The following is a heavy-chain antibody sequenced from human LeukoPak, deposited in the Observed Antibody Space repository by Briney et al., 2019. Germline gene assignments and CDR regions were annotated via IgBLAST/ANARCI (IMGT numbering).Heavy chain of an antibody. D-gene: IGHD3-3*01. CDR3: ARGDDYDFWSGQGT. CDR1: GYAFTSYD. J-gene: IGHJ5*02. CDR2: MNPNSGNT. V-gene: IGHV1-8*01. Sequence: GASVKVSCKASGYAFTSYDIKWVRKATGQGLEWMEWMNPNSGNTGYAQKFRGRVTMTRNTSISTAYMELSSLRSEDTAVYYCARGDDYDFWSGQGTWGQGTLVTVSS.